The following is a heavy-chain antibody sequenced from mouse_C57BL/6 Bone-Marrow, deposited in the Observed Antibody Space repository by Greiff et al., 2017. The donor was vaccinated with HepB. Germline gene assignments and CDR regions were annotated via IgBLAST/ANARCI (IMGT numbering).Heavy chain of an antibody. V-gene: IGHV1-76*01. Sequence: VQLQQSGAELVRPGASVKLSCKASGYTFTDYYINWVKQRPGQGLEWIARIYPGSGNTYYNEKFKGKATLTAEKSSSTAYMQLSSLTSEDSAVYFCARRGGYGTPAWFAYWGQGTLVTVSA. CDR1: GYTFTDYY. J-gene: IGHJ3*01. CDR2: IYPGSGNT. D-gene: IGHD1-1*01. CDR3: ARRGGYGTPAWFAY.